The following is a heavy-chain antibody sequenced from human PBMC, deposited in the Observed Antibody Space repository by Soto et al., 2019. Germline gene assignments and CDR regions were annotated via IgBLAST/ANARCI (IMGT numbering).Heavy chain of an antibody. D-gene: IGHD3-9*01. CDR2: INSDGSST. J-gene: IGHJ6*02. CDR1: GFTFSSYW. Sequence: PGGSLRLSCAASGFTFSSYWMHWVRQAPGKGLVWVSRINSDGSSTSYADSVKGRFTISRDNAKNTLYLQMNSLRAEDTAVYYCARDGGYAILAGYRGMDVWGQGTTVTVSS. CDR3: ARDGGYAILAGYRGMDV. V-gene: IGHV3-74*01.